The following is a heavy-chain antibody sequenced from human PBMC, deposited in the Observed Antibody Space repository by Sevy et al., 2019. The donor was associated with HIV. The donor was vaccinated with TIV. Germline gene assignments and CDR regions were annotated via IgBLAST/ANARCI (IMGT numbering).Heavy chain of an antibody. Sequence: SETLSLTCTVSGGSISSYYWSWIRQPPGKGLEWIAYIYRSGNTNYNPSLKSRVTISLDTSKSQFFLRLNSVTPAETAVYYCASGHENFDYWGQGTLVTVSS. CDR3: ASGHENFDY. J-gene: IGHJ4*02. CDR2: IYRSGNT. V-gene: IGHV4-59*01. CDR1: GGSISSYY.